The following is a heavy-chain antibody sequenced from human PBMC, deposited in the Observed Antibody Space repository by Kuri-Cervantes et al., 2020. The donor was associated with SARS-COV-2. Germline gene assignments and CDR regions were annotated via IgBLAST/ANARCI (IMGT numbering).Heavy chain of an antibody. Sequence: ESLKISCTVSGYSISSGYYWGWIRQPPGKGLEWIGSIYYSGSTYYNPSLKSRVTISVDTSKNQFSLKLSSVTAADTAVYYCNGDSSSWYRVDYWGQGTLVTVSS. CDR3: NGDSSSWYRVDY. CDR2: IYYSGST. V-gene: IGHV4-38-2*02. CDR1: GYSISSGYY. D-gene: IGHD6-13*01. J-gene: IGHJ4*02.